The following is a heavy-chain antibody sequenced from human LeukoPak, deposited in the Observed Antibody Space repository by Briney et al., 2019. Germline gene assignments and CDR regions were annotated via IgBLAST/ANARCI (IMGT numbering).Heavy chain of an antibody. J-gene: IGHJ4*02. CDR2: IYSGGST. CDR1: GFTVSSNY. CDR3: TGLYGGSYAY. Sequence: GGSLRLSCAASGFTVSSNYMSWVRQAPGKGLEWVSVIYSGGSTYYADSVKGRFTISRDNSRNIVFLQINSLRAEDTAMYYCTGLYGGSYAYWGQGTLVTVSS. D-gene: IGHD1-26*01. V-gene: IGHV3-53*01.